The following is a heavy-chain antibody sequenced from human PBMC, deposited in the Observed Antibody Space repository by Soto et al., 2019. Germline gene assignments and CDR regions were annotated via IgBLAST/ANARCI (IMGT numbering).Heavy chain of an antibody. CDR2: IRSKAYGGTT. CDR3: TRGQSLPYFDRGWYYYYGMDV. CDR1: GFTFGDYA. Sequence: GGSLRLSCTASGFTFGDYAMSWVRQAPGKWLEWVGFIRSKAYGGTTEYAASVKGRFTISRDDSKSIAYLQMNSLKTEDTAVYYCTRGQSLPYFDRGWYYYYGMDVWGQGTTVNVSS. V-gene: IGHV3-49*04. D-gene: IGHD3-9*01. J-gene: IGHJ6*02.